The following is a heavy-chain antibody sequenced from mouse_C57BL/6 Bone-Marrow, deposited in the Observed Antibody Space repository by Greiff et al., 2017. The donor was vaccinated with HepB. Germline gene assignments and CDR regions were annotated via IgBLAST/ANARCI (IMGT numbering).Heavy chain of an antibody. Sequence: VHVKQSGAELVRPGASVKLSCTASGFNIKDYYMHWVKQRPEQGLEWIGRIDPEDGDTEYAPKFQGKATMTADTSSNTAYLQLSSLTSEDTAVYYCTTGDYYGSSPLYFDVWGTGTTVTVSS. D-gene: IGHD1-1*01. V-gene: IGHV14-1*01. CDR3: TTGDYYGSSPLYFDV. CDR2: IDPEDGDT. CDR1: GFNIKDYY. J-gene: IGHJ1*03.